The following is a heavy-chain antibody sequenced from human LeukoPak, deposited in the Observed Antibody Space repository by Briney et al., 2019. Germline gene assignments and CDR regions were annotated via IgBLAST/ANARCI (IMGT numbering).Heavy chain of an antibody. Sequence: SETLSLTCTVSGGSISSYYWNWIRQPPGKGLEWIGYIYYSGSTNYNPSLKSRVTISVDTSKNQFSLKLSSVTAADTAVYYCARLGYCSSTSCYEGGVDYWGQGTLVTVSS. CDR1: GGSISSYY. CDR2: IYYSGST. V-gene: IGHV4-59*08. D-gene: IGHD2-2*03. CDR3: ARLGYCSSTSCYEGGVDY. J-gene: IGHJ4*02.